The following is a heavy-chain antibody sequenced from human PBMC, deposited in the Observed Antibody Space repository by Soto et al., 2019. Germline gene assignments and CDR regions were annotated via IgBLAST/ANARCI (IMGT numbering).Heavy chain of an antibody. CDR3: ATRDSDRFH. J-gene: IGHJ4*02. CDR2: SHQSGNT. CDR1: GVSIGSHDW. D-gene: IGHD2-15*01. V-gene: IGHV4-4*02. Sequence: QVQLQESGPGLVKPSGTLSLTCAVSGVSIGSHDWWTWVRQPPGKGLEWIGESHQSGNTHYNSSLESRVTISLDKSKNQFSLKLTFVTVADTAVYYCATRDSDRFHWGQGTLITVSS.